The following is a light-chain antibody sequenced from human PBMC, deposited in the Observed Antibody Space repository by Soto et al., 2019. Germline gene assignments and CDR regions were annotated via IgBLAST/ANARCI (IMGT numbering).Light chain of an antibody. CDR1: QGISDY. J-gene: IGKJ4*01. CDR3: QQFNAYPLT. Sequence: DIQLTQSPSFLSASVGDRVTISCRASQGISDYLAWYQQKPGKAPKLLIYGASTLQSGVPSRFSGSASETELPLTISSLQPEDFATYYCQQFNAYPLTFGGGTKLEIK. V-gene: IGKV1-9*01. CDR2: GAS.